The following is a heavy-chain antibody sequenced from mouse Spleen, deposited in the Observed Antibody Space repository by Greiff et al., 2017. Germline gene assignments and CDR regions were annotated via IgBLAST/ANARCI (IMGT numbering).Heavy chain of an antibody. CDR2: ISSGSSTI. CDR1: GFTFSDYG. D-gene: IGHD2-4*01. V-gene: IGHV5-17*01. Sequence: EVQLVESGGGLVKPGGSLKLSCAASGFTFSDYGMHWVRQAPEKGLEWVAYISSGSSTIYYADTVKGRFTISRDNAKNTLFLQMTSLRSEDTAMYYCANLYYDYDAWFAYWGQGTLVTVSA. CDR3: ANLYYDYDAWFAY. J-gene: IGHJ3*01.